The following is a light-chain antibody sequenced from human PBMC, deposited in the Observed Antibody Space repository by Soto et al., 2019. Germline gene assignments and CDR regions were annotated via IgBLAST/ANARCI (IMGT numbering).Light chain of an antibody. J-gene: IGKJ5*01. CDR3: QQYGSSPPIT. Sequence: EIVMTQAPGPLSVSPGERATLSCRARQSVASSYLAWYQQKPGQAPRLLIYGASSRATGIPDRFSGSGSGTDFTLTISRLEPEDFAVYYCQQYGSSPPITFGQGTRLEIK. CDR2: GAS. CDR1: QSVASSY. V-gene: IGKV3-20*01.